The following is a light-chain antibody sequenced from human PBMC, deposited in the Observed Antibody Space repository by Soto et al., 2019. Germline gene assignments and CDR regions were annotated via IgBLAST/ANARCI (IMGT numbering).Light chain of an antibody. CDR1: RLGNKY. Sequence: SYELSQPPSLSVSPGQTASIPCSGDRLGNKYVCWYQQKPGQSPVLVIYQDTKRPSGIPERFSGSNSGNTATLTISGTQAMDEADYYCQAWDGSPVVFGGGTKLTVL. J-gene: IGLJ2*01. CDR3: QAWDGSPVV. V-gene: IGLV3-1*01. CDR2: QDT.